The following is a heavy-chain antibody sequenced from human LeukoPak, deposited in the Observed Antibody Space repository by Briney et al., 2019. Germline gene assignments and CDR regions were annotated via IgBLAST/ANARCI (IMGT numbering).Heavy chain of an antibody. CDR2: IKTDGSST. V-gene: IGHV3-74*01. Sequence: TGGSLRLSCAASGFTFDDYGMSWVRQAPGKGLVWVSRIKTDGSSTDYADSVKGRFTISRDNAKNTLYLQMNSLRAEDTAVYYCARGIYYFDYWGQGTLVTVSS. D-gene: IGHD6-13*01. CDR1: GFTFDDYG. CDR3: ARGIYYFDY. J-gene: IGHJ4*02.